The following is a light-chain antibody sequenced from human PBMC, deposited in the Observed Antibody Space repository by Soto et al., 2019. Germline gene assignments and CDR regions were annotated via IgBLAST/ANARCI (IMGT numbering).Light chain of an antibody. V-gene: IGLV2-11*01. J-gene: IGLJ1*01. CDR3: CSYAGRYTYV. CDR1: SSGVGGYNY. CDR2: DVS. Sequence: QSALTQPRSVSGSPGQSVSSACTGSSSGVGGYNYVSWYQQHPGKAPKLMIYDVSKRPSGAPDRFSGSKSGNTASLTISGLQTEDEADYYCCSYAGRYTYVFGTGTKVTVL.